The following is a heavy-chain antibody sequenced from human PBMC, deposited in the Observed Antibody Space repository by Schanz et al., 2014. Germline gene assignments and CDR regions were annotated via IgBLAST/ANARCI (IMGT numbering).Heavy chain of an antibody. J-gene: IGHJ4*02. V-gene: IGHV1-69*02. Sequence: QVQLVQSGAEVKKPGSSVKVSCTASGGTFSSYTISWIRQAPGQGLEWMGRIIPVLAIADYAQKFQDKVTITADTSTTTAYMELSGLRSEDTAVYYCARGRGFYDYWGQGTLVTVSS. CDR3: ARGRGFYDY. CDR2: IIPVLAIA. CDR1: GGTFSSYT. D-gene: IGHD3-10*01.